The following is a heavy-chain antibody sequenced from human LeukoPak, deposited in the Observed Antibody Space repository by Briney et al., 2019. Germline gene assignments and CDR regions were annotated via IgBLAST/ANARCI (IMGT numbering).Heavy chain of an antibody. CDR2: ISSSSSYI. CDR3: AREDGAAAGTGYNWFDP. CDR1: GFTFSSYS. J-gene: IGHJ5*02. Sequence: PGGSLRLSCAASGFTFSSYSMNWVRQAPGKGLEWVSSISSSSSYIYYADSVKGRFTISRDNAKNSLYLQMNSLRAEDTAVYYCAREDGAAAGTGYNWFDPWGQGTLVTVSS. D-gene: IGHD6-13*01. V-gene: IGHV3-21*01.